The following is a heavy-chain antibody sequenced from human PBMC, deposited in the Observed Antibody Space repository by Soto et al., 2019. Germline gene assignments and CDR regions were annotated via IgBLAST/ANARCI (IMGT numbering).Heavy chain of an antibody. CDR1: GFSLSTSGVG. CDR2: IYWDDDN. Sequence: QITLKESGPTLVKPTQTLTLTCTFSGFSLSTSGVGVGWIRQPPGKALEWLAVIYWDDDNHYSPSLRSRLTXTXXTSKNQVVLTMTNMDPVDTATYYCAHRLNNNCFDPWGQGTLVTVSS. CDR3: AHRLNNNCFDP. J-gene: IGHJ5*02. V-gene: IGHV2-5*02.